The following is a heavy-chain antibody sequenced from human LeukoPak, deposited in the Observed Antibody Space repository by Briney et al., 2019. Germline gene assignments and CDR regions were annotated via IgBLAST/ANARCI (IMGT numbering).Heavy chain of an antibody. CDR1: GFTFSSYG. CDR3: ARAFSSSSSGFDY. D-gene: IGHD6-6*01. J-gene: IGHJ4*02. CDR2: ISYDGSNK. Sequence: SGGSLRLSCAASGFTFSSYGMHWVRQAPGKGLEWVAVISYDGSNKYYADSVKGRFTISRDNAKNSLYLQMNSLRAEDTAVYYCARAFSSSSSGFDYWGQGTLVTVSS. V-gene: IGHV3-30*03.